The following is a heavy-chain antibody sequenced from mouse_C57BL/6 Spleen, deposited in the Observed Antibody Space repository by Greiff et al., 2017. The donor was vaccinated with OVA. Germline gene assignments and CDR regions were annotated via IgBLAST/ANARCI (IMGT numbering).Heavy chain of an antibody. CDR3: ARVTTAKGYFDV. J-gene: IGHJ1*03. CDR2: INPNYGTT. CDR1: GYSFTDYN. D-gene: IGHD1-2*01. Sequence: VQLKESGPELVKPGASVKISCKASGYSFTDYNMNWVQQTNGKSLEWIGVINPNYGTTSYNQTFKGKATLTVDQSSSTAYMQLNSLTAEDSAVYYCARVTTAKGYFDVWGTGTTVTVSS. V-gene: IGHV1-39*01.